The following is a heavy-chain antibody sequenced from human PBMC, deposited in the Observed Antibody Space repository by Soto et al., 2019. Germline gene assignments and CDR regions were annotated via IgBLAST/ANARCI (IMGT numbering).Heavy chain of an antibody. CDR1: GGSFSGYY. D-gene: IGHD6-19*01. V-gene: IGHV4-34*01. J-gene: IGHJ4*02. CDR2: INHSGST. CDR3: ARGVRAAVAGTVGDY. Sequence: QVQLQQWGAGLLKPSETLSLTCAVYGGSFSGYYWSWIRQPPGKGLEWIGEINHSGSTNYNPSLKRRVTISVDTSKNQFSLKLSSVTAADTAVYYCARGVRAAVAGTVGDYWGQGTLVTVSS.